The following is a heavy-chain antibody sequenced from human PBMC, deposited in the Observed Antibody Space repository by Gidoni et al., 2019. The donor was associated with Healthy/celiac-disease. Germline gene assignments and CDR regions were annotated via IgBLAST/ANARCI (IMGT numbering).Heavy chain of an antibody. J-gene: IGHJ6*04. D-gene: IGHD3-10*01. Sequence: GLEWIGEINHSGSTNYNPSLKSRVTISVDTSKNQFSLKLSSVTAADTAVYYCARSPKKTYYYGSLGDVWGKGTTVTVSS. CDR3: ARSPKKTYYYGSLGDV. V-gene: IGHV4-34*01. CDR2: INHSGST.